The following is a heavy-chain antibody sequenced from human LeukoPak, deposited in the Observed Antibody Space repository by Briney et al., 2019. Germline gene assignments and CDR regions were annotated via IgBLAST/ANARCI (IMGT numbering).Heavy chain of an antibody. D-gene: IGHD2-2*01. CDR3: AREAYCSSTSCPPGIGQFDY. J-gene: IGHJ4*02. CDR2: ISYDGSNK. Sequence: GRSLRLSCAASGLTFSSYAMHWVRQAPGKGLEWVAVISYDGSNKYYADSVKGRFTISRDNSKNTLYLQMNSLRAEDTAVYYCAREAYCSSTSCPPGIGQFDYWGQGTLVTVSS. CDR1: GLTFSSYA. V-gene: IGHV3-30*01.